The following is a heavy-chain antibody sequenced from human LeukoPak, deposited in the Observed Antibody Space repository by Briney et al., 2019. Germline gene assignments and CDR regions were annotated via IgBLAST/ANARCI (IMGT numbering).Heavy chain of an antibody. D-gene: IGHD2-2*01. J-gene: IGHJ4*02. Sequence: ASVKVSCKASGGTFSSYAISWVRQAPGQGLEWMGGIIPIFGTANYAQKFQGRVTITTDESTSTAYLELSSLRSEDTAVYYCARMRYCSSTSCPFDYWGQGTLVTVSS. CDR3: ARMRYCSSTSCPFDY. CDR2: IIPIFGTA. CDR1: GGTFSSYA. V-gene: IGHV1-69*05.